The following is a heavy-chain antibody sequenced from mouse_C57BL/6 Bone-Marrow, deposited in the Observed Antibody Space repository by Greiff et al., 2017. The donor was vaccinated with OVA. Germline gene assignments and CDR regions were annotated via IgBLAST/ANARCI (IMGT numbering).Heavy chain of an antibody. CDR3: ARDTTVVTLDY. CDR2: LSDGGSYT. V-gene: IGHV5-4*01. J-gene: IGHJ2*01. CDR1: GFTFSSYA. D-gene: IGHD1-1*01. Sequence: EVKLVESGGGLVKPGGSLKLSCAASGFTFSSYAMSWVRQTPEKRLEWVATLSDGGSYTYYPDNVKGRFTISRDNAKNNLYLQMSHLKSEDTAMYYCARDTTVVTLDYWGQGATLTVSS.